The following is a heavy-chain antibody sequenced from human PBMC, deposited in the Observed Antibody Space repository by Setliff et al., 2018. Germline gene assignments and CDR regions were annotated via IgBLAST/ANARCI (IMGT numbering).Heavy chain of an antibody. CDR1: GGSISSGSYY. CDR2: FYTSGNT. D-gene: IGHD3-3*01. Sequence: SETLSLTCTVSGGSISSGSYYWTWIQQSAGKGLEWIGHFYTSGNTNYNPSLKSRVTISVDTSKNQFSLKLSSVTAADTATYYCARGGPTLTISRVLVVSSFDPWGQGSRVTVSS. CDR3: ARGGPTLTISRVLVVSSFDP. V-gene: IGHV4-61*09. J-gene: IGHJ5*02.